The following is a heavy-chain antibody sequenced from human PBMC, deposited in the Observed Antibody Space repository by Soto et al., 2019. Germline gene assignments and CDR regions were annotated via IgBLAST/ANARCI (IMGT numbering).Heavy chain of an antibody. D-gene: IGHD6-13*01. CDR2: IWYDGSNK. J-gene: IGHJ6*02. Sequence: SLRLSCAASGFTFSSYGMHWVRQAPGKGLEWVAVIWYDGSNKYYADSVKGRFTISRDNSKNTLYLQMNSLRAEDTAVYYCARDDQQLGMDVWGQGTTVTVSS. CDR3: ARDDQQLGMDV. V-gene: IGHV3-33*01. CDR1: GFTFSSYG.